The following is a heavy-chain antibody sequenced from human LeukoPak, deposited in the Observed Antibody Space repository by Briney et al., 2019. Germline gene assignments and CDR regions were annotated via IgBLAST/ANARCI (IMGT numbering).Heavy chain of an antibody. CDR3: ARSGGTVTDNFDY. J-gene: IGHJ4*02. CDR1: GFTFSSYG. V-gene: IGHV3-7*01. CDR2: IKQDGSEK. Sequence: GGSLRLSCAASGFTFSSYGMSWVRQAPVKELEWVANIKQDGSEKYYVDSVKGRFTISRDNAKNSLYLQMNSVRAEDTAVYYCARSGGTVTDNFDYWGQGTLVTVSS. D-gene: IGHD4-4*01.